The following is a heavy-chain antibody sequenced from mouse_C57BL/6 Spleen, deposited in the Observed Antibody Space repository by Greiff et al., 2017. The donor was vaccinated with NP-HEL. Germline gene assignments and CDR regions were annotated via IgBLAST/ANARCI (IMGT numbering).Heavy chain of an antibody. CDR3: ARLGFDY. D-gene: IGHD4-1*01. V-gene: IGHV5-17*01. CDR2: ISSGSSTI. CDR1: GFTFSDYG. Sequence: EVKLMESGGGLVKPGGPLKLSCAASGFTFSDYGMHWVRQAPEKGLEWVAYISSGSSTIYYADTVKGRFTISRDNAKNTLFLQMTSLRSEDTAMYYCARLGFDYWGQGTTLTVSS. J-gene: IGHJ2*01.